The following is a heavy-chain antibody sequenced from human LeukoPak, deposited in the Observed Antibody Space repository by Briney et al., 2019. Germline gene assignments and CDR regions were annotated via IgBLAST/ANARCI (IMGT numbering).Heavy chain of an antibody. CDR2: IYYSGST. V-gene: IGHV4-39*01. D-gene: IGHD4-17*01. J-gene: IGHJ4*02. CDR3: ARQNKAFDYGDYLFDY. Sequence: SETLSLTCTVSGGPITSNTYYWGWIRQAPGKGLEWIGSIYYSGSTYYTPSLKSRVTISADTSKNQLSLQLSSVTAADTAVYYCARQNKAFDYGDYLFDYWGQGTLVTVSS. CDR1: GGPITSNTYY.